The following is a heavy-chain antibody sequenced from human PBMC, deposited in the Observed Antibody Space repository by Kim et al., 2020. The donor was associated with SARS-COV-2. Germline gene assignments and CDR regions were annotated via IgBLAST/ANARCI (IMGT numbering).Heavy chain of an antibody. D-gene: IGHD6-6*01. CDR2: ISSSSSYI. CDR3: ARGLSSSSNYYYYGMDV. J-gene: IGHJ6*02. CDR1: GFTFSSYS. Sequence: GGSLRLSCAASGFTFSSYSMNWVRQAPGKGLEWVSSISSSSSYIYYADSVKGRFTTFRDNAKTSLYLQMNSLRTEDTAVYYCARGLSSSSNYYYYGMDVWGQGTTVTVSS. V-gene: IGHV3-21*01.